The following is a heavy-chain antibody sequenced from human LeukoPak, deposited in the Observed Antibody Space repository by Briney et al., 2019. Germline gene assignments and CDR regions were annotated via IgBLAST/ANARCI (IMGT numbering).Heavy chain of an antibody. CDR3: AKGATNGGKGFDY. Sequence: GGSLRLSCAVSGFVFSDYYMDWVRQAPGKGLEWVSAISGSGGSTYYADSVKGRFTISRDNSKNTLYLQMNSLRAEDTAVYYCAKGATNGGKGFDYWGQGTLVTVSS. D-gene: IGHD4-23*01. V-gene: IGHV3-23*01. CDR1: GFVFSDYY. CDR2: ISGSGGST. J-gene: IGHJ4*02.